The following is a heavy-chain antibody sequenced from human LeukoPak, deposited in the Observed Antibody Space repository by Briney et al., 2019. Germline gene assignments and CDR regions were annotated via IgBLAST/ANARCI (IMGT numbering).Heavy chain of an antibody. D-gene: IGHD2-15*01. Sequence: SETLSLTCTVSGGSISSSTYYWGWIRQPPGKGLEWIGSIYYSGSTYYNPSLKSRVTMSVDTSKNQFSLKLSSVTAADTAVYYCARLWSTSCKGGSCPHQPNYWGQGTRVTVPS. V-gene: IGHV4-39*01. CDR1: GGSISSSTYY. J-gene: IGHJ4*02. CDR2: IYYSGST. CDR3: ARLWSTSCKGGSCPHQPNY.